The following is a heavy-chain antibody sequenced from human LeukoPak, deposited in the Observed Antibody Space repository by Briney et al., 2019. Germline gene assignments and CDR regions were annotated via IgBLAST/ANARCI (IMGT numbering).Heavy chain of an antibody. CDR2: MNPNSGNT. J-gene: IGHJ6*03. V-gene: IGHV1-8*03. CDR1: GYTFTSYD. CDR3: ARGCYQLGGRLPRDARERGRKAKGLGYYYYYMDV. Sequence: GASVKVSCKASGYTFTSYDINWVRQATGQGLEWMGWMNPNSGNTGYAQKFQGRVTITRNTSISTAYMELSSLRSEDTAVYYCARGCYQLGGRLPRDARERGRKAKGLGYYYYYMDVWGKGTTVTISS. D-gene: IGHD2-2*01.